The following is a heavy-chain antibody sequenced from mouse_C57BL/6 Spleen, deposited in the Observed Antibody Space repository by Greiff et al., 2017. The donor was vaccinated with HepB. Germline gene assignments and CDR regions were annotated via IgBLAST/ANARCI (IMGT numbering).Heavy chain of an antibody. Sequence: VQLQQSGAELVKAGASVKMSCKASGYTFTSYWMHWVKQRLGQGLEWFAETNPTNGRTYYNEKFKSKATLTVDKSSNTADMLLSGTTFEDSAVYYCARIKKIVATYFDYWGQGTTLTVSS. CDR2: TNPTNGRT. CDR3: ARIKKIVATYFDY. CDR1: GYTFTSYW. J-gene: IGHJ2*01. V-gene: IGHV1S81*02. D-gene: IGHD1-1*01.